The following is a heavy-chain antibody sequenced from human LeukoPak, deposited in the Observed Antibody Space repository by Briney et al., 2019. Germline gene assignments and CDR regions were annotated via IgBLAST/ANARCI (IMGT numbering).Heavy chain of an antibody. CDR1: GYSISSDYY. Sequence: PSETLSLTCTVSGYSISSDYYWGWIRQPAGKGLEWIGRISSSGSTNYNPSLKSRVTISVDTSKNQFSLKLSSVTAADTAVYYCASGGYSYYYFDYWGQGTLVTVSS. CDR3: ASGGYSYYYFDY. V-gene: IGHV4-38-2*02. J-gene: IGHJ4*02. D-gene: IGHD4-11*01. CDR2: ISSSGST.